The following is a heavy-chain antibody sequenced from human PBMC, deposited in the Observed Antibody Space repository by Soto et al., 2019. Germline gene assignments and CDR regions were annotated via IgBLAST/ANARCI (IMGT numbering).Heavy chain of an antibody. CDR3: AHSPQKPHGPDFDY. J-gene: IGHJ4*02. CDR1: GFSLSTSGVG. Sequence: QITLKESGPPLVKPTQTLTLTCTFSGFSLSTSGVGVGWIRQPPGKALEWLALIYWDDDKRYSPSLKSRLTITTDTSNNQVVLTMTNMDPVDTATYYCAHSPQKPHGPDFDYWGQGTLVTVSS. CDR2: IYWDDDK. V-gene: IGHV2-5*02.